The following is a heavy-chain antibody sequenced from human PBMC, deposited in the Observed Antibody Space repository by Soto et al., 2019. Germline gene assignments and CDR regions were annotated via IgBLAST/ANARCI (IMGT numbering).Heavy chain of an antibody. CDR2: IYCSGST. CDR3: ARDRGYYDSSGYYAIDAFDI. Sequence: SETLSLTCTVSGGSISSGGYYWSWIRQHPGKGLEWIGYIYCSGSTYYNPSLKSRVTISVDTSKNQFSLKLSSVTAADTAVYYCARDRGYYDSSGYYAIDAFDIWGQGTMVTVSS. D-gene: IGHD3-22*01. V-gene: IGHV4-31*02. CDR1: GGSISSGGYY. J-gene: IGHJ3*02.